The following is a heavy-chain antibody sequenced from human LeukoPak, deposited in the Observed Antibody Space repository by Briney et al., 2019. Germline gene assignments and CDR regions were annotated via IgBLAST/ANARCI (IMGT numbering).Heavy chain of an antibody. CDR1: GFTFSSYS. Sequence: PGGSLRLSCAASGFTFSSYSMNWVRQAPGKGLEWVSSISSSSSYIYYADSVKGRFTISRDNAKNSLYLQMNSLRAEDTAVYYCAVGTASGYDYLPPFYYFDYWGQGTLVTVSS. J-gene: IGHJ4*02. V-gene: IGHV3-21*01. CDR3: AVGTASGYDYLPPFYYFDY. D-gene: IGHD5-12*01. CDR2: ISSSSSYI.